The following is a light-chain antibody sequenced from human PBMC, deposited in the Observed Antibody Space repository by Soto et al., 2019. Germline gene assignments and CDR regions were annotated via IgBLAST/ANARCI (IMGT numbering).Light chain of an antibody. CDR3: QQSYGTPQT. CDR2: AAS. CDR1: QRISSY. Sequence: DIQMTQSPSSLSASVGDRVTITCRASQRISSYLNWYQHKPWKAPKLLIYAASNLQSGVPSRFSGSGSGTDFTLTISSLQPEDFATYYCQQSYGTPQTFGQGTKLEIK. J-gene: IGKJ2*01. V-gene: IGKV1-39*01.